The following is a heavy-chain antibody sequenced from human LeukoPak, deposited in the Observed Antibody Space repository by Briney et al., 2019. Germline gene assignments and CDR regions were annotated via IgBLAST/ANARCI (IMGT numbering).Heavy chain of an antibody. CDR2: TSSSDAGT. V-gene: IGHV3-23*01. J-gene: IGHJ6*03. CDR3: ATSVQGHYYYMDV. Sequence: GGSLRLSCAASGFPLSSHAMSWVRQAPGKGLEWVSATSSSDAGTYYADSVRGRFTISRDNSKNTLYLQMNSLRAEDAAVYYCATSVQGHYYYMDVWGKGTTVTVSS. CDR1: GFPLSSHA.